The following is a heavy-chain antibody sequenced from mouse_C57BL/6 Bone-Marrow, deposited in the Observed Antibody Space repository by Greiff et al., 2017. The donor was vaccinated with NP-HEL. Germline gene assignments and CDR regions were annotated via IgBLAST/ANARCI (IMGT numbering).Heavy chain of an antibody. V-gene: IGHV2-2*01. CDR1: GFSLTSYG. CDR2: IWSGGST. D-gene: IGHD2-5*01. CDR3: ARRRAYYSNYWYFEV. J-gene: IGHJ1*03. Sequence: VKLMESGPGLVQPSQSLSITCTVSGFSLTSYGVHWVRQSPGKGLEWLGVIWSGGSTDCNAAFISRLSISKDNSNSQVFFKMNSLQADDTAIYYCARRRAYYSNYWYFEVWGTGTTVTVSS.